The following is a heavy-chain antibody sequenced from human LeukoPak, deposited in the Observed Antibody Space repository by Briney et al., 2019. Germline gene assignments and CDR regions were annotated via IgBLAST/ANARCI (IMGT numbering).Heavy chain of an antibody. CDR1: GFTFSSYG. J-gene: IGHJ4*02. V-gene: IGHV3-23*01. Sequence: GGSLRLSCAASGFTFSSYGMSWVRQAPGKGLEWVSAISGSGGSTYYADSVKGRFTISRDNSKNTPYLQMNSLRAEDTAVYYCAQTRGDSSGYPPVGYWGQGTLVTVSS. CDR2: ISGSGGST. CDR3: AQTRGDSSGYPPVGY. D-gene: IGHD3-22*01.